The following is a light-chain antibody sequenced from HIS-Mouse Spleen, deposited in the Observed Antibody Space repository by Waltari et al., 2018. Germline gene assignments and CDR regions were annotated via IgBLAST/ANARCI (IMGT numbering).Light chain of an antibody. J-gene: IGKJ2*01. CDR1: QSVSSN. Sequence: EIVMTQSPATLSVSPGERATLSCRASQSVSSNLAWYQQKPGQAPRLLIYGASTRATGIPARFSGSGSGTEFTLTIRSMQSEDFEVYYCQQYNNWPPSDRQYTFGQGTKLEIK. CDR2: GAS. CDR3: QQYNNWPPSDRQYT. V-gene: IGKV3-15*01.